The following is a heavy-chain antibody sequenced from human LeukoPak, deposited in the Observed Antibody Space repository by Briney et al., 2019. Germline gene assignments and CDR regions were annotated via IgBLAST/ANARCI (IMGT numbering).Heavy chain of an antibody. D-gene: IGHD1-7*01. J-gene: IGHJ3*02. CDR3: ARDQDWNYAFDI. V-gene: IGHV1-46*01. CDR1: GYTLTSYF. CDR2: INPSGGST. Sequence: ASVKVSCKASGYTLTSYFIHWVRQPPGQGLEWMGIINPSGGSTNYAQKFQGRVTMTRDTSTSTVYMELSSLRSEDTAVYYCARDQDWNYAFDIWGQGTMVTVSS.